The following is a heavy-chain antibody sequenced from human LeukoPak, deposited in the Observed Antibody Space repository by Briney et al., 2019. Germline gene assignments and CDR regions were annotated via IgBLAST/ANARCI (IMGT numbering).Heavy chain of an antibody. CDR2: IYYSGST. D-gene: IGHD1-14*01. J-gene: IGHJ2*01. Sequence: KPSETLSLTCTVSGGSISSSSYYWGWIRQPPGKGLEWIGSIYYSGSTNYNPSLKSRVTISVDTSKNQFSLKLSSVTAADTAVYYCARDQGIWYFDLWGRGTLVTVSS. V-gene: IGHV4-39*07. CDR3: ARDQGIWYFDL. CDR1: GGSISSSSYY.